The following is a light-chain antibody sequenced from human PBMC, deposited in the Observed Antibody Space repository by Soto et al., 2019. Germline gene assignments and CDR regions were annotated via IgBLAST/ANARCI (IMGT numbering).Light chain of an antibody. Sequence: DTRLTHSPSSLSASVGDRVTITCQASQHISDYLNWYQQKPGKAPKLLIYDGTKLETGVPSRFSGSGSGTEFTFTISSLQPEDTATYYRHQYFNPRTSGVGTKVDIK. J-gene: IGKJ4*01. CDR3: HQYFNPRT. CDR1: QHISDY. V-gene: IGKV1-33*01. CDR2: DGT.